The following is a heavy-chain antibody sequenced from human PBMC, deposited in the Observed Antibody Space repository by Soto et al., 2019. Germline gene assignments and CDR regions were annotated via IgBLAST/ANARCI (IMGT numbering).Heavy chain of an antibody. V-gene: IGHV3-11*01. CDR1: GFTFSDYY. J-gene: IGHJ6*02. Sequence: QVQLVESGGGLVKPGGSLRLSCAASGFTFSDYYMRWIRQAPGKGLEWVSYISSSGSSVCNEDSVKGRFTISRDNAKNSLYLQMTSLSAEDTAVYYCARDRSGTWYGRGYHYYGMDVWGQGTTVTVAS. D-gene: IGHD6-13*01. CDR2: ISSSGSSV. CDR3: ARDRSGTWYGRGYHYYGMDV.